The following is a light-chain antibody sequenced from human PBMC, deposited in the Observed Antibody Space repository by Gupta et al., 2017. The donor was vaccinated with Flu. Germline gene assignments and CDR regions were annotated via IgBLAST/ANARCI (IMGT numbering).Light chain of an antibody. Sequence: DIRVTQSPSSLSASVGDTVTITCRASQDIEICLAWYQQKAGRAPKLLISAATNLQSEVPSRFSGRGSGTDFALTISGRQPEDFATYYCQQANSFPEWTFGQGTKVEF. CDR2: AAT. J-gene: IGKJ1*01. CDR3: QQANSFPEWT. CDR1: QDIEIC. V-gene: IGKV1-12*01.